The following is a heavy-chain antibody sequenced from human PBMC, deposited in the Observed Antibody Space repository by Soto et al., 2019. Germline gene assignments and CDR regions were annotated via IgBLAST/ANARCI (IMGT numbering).Heavy chain of an antibody. Sequence: QVQLQESGPGLVKPSQTLSLTCTVSGGSISSGDYYWSWIRQPPGKGLEWIGYIYYSGSTYYNPSLKSRVTISVDTSKTHFSLELISVTAADTAVYYCARSNPELPLDFDIWGQGTMVTVSS. V-gene: IGHV4-30-4*01. D-gene: IGHD1-26*01. CDR1: GGSISSGDYY. CDR2: IYYSGST. CDR3: ARSNPELPLDFDI. J-gene: IGHJ3*02.